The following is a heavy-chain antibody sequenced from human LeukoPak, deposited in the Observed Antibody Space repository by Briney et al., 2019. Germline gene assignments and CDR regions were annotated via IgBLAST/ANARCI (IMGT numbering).Heavy chain of an antibody. CDR1: GYSFTSYW. V-gene: IGHV5-51*01. J-gene: IGHJ4*02. CDR3: ARQYYYDSSGYYEIDY. Sequence: GESLKIYCNGSGYSFTSYWIGWVRQMPGKGLDGMGHIYPDESETRYSTSFQGQVTISADKSIRTDYLQLRSVKASDTAMYYCARQYYYDSSGYYEIDYWGQGTLVTVSS. D-gene: IGHD3-22*01. CDR2: IYPDESET.